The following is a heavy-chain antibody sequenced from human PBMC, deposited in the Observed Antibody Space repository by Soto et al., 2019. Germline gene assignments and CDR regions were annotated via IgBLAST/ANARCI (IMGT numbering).Heavy chain of an antibody. D-gene: IGHD2-2*01. CDR2: INHSGST. J-gene: IGHJ5*02. Sequence: SETLPLTCAVYGGSFSGYYWSWIRQPPGKWLEWIGEINHSGSTNYNPSLKSRVTISVDTSKNQFSLKLSSVTAADTAVYYCATQKIVVVPAAKGRNWFDPWGQGTLVTVSS. V-gene: IGHV4-34*01. CDR1: GGSFSGYY. CDR3: ATQKIVVVPAAKGRNWFDP.